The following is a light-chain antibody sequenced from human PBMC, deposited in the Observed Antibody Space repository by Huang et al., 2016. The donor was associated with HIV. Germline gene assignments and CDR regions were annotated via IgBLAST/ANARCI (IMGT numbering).Light chain of an antibody. CDR2: KAS. CDR1: QTISTW. V-gene: IGKV1-5*03. Sequence: DIQMTQSPSTPSASVGDRVTITCRASQTISTWLAWYQQKPGKAPNLLLYKASSLETGVPSRFSGSGSGTEFTLTISSLQPDDFATYYCQQYNTYPRTTFGQGTKLEIK. J-gene: IGKJ2*01. CDR3: QQYNTYPRTT.